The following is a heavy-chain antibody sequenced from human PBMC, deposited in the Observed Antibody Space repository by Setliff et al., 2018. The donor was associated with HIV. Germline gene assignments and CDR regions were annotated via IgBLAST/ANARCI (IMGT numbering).Heavy chain of an antibody. CDR1: GDPISSGSYY. D-gene: IGHD2-21*01. J-gene: IGHJ6*03. CDR2: VYTSGST. V-gene: IGHV4-61*09. CDR3: ARVGLAYSGDMDV. Sequence: SETLSLTCTVSGDPISSGSYYWSWIRQPAGKGLEWIGHVYTSGSTDYNPSLNSRLTISIDTSRNQFSLRLNSVTAADTAVYFCARVGLAYSGDMDVWGKGTTVTVSS.